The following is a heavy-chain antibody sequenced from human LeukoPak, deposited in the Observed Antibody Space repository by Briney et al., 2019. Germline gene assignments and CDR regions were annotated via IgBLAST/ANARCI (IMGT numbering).Heavy chain of an antibody. J-gene: IGHJ5*02. D-gene: IGHD4-23*01. Sequence: SGGSLRLSCAASGFTFSSYGMHWVRQAPGKGLEWVAVISYDGSNKYYADSVKGRFTISRDNSKNTLYLQMNSLRAEDTAVYYCAKDEGGNSVVNWFDPWGQGTLVTVSS. CDR3: AKDEGGNSVVNWFDP. V-gene: IGHV3-30*18. CDR1: GFTFSSYG. CDR2: ISYDGSNK.